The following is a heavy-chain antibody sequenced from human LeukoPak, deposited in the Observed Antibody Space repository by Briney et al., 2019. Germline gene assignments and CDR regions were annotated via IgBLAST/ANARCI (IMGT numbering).Heavy chain of an antibody. J-gene: IGHJ4*02. CDR3: AKTGFPPEDY. CDR1: GFTFSNYA. CDR2: ISGSGDNT. V-gene: IGHV3-23*01. Sequence: PGGSLRLSCAASGFTFSNYAMSWVRQAPGKGLEWVSAISGSGDNTYYADSVKGRFTVSRDNSKNTLYLQMNSLRAEDTAVYYCAKTGFPPEDYWGQGTLVTVSS.